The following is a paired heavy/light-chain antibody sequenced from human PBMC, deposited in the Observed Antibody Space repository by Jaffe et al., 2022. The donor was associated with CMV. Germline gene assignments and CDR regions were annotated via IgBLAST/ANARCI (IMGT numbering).Light chain of an antibody. CDR2: GAS. J-gene: IGKJ2*01. V-gene: IGKV3-15*01. CDR1: QSVSSN. CDR3: QQYNNWPPMYT. Sequence: EIVMTQSPATLSVSPGERATLSCRASQSVSSNLAWYQQKPGQAPRLLIYGASTRATGIPARFSGSGSGTEFTLTISRLQSEDFAVYYCQQYNNWPPMYTFGQGTKLEI.
Heavy chain of an antibody. CDR1: GFTFSNYA. V-gene: IGHV3-23*01. Sequence: EVQVLESGGGLVQPGGSLRLSCAASGFTFSNYAMNWVRQAPGKGLEWVSVISGSGVSTFYADSVKGRFTISRDSSKNTLYLQMNSLRAEDTAIYYCAKRGGPSAYYFDYWGQGTLVTVSS. CDR3: AKRGGPSAYYFDY. CDR2: ISGSGVST. J-gene: IGHJ4*02.